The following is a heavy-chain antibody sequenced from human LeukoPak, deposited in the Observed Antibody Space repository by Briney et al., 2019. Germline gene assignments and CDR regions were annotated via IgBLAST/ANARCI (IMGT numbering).Heavy chain of an antibody. CDR2: INPNSGGT. CDR3: ARANHPYYDSSGYFL. Sequence: ASVKVSCKASGYTFTGDYMHWGRQAASPGREWMGRINPNSGGTNYAQKFQGRVTMTRDTSISTAYMELSRLRSDDTAVYYCARANHPYYDSSGYFLWGQGTLVTVSS. V-gene: IGHV1-2*06. CDR1: GYTFTGDY. D-gene: IGHD3-22*01. J-gene: IGHJ4*02.